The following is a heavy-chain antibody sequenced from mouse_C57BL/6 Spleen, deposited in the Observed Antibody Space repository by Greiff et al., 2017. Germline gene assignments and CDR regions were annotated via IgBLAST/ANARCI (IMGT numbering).Heavy chain of an antibody. J-gene: IGHJ2*01. CDR1: GYTFTEYT. D-gene: IGHD1-1*01. Sequence: VQGVESGAELVKPGASVKLSCKASGYTFTEYTIHWVKQRSGQGLEWIGWFYPGSGSIKYNEKFKDKATLTADKSSSTVYMELSRLTSEDSAVYFCARHEVYGSSYGYFDYWGQGTTLTVSS. CDR3: ARHEVYGSSYGYFDY. V-gene: IGHV1-62-2*01. CDR2: FYPGSGSI.